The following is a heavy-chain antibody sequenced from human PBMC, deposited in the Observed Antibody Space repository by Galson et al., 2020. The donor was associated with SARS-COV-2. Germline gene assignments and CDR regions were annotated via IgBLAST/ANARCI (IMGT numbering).Heavy chain of an antibody. J-gene: IGHJ4*02. CDR1: GFTFSSYA. D-gene: IGHD6-13*01. CDR3: AKDHQIEWMLGLAAAGPPDFDY. V-gene: IGHV3-23*01. Sequence: GESLKISCAASGFTFSSYAMSWVRQAPGKGLEWVSAISGSGGSTYYADSVKGRFTISRDNSKNTLYLQMNSLRAEDTAVYYCAKDHQIEWMLGLAAAGPPDFDYWGQGPLVPVSS. CDR2: ISGSGGST.